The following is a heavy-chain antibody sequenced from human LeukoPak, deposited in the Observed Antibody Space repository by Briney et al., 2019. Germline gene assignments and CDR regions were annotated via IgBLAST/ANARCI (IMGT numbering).Heavy chain of an antibody. D-gene: IGHD3/OR15-3a*01. CDR2: IRYDGSNK. V-gene: IGHV3-30*02. J-gene: IGHJ4*02. Sequence: GGSLRLSCAASGFTFSSYGMHWVRQAPGKGLEWVAFIRYDGSNKYYADSVKGRFTISRDNSKNTLYLQMNSLRAGDTAVYYCATDLLLDYPRGDYWGQGTLVTVSS. CDR1: GFTFSSYG. CDR3: ATDLLLDYPRGDY.